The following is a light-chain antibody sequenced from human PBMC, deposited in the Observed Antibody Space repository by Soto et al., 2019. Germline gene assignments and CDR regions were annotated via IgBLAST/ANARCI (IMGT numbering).Light chain of an antibody. J-gene: IGKJ1*01. CDR2: SIS. Sequence: DIQMTQSPSSLSASVGDRVTITCRASQSVSRFLNWYQQKAGKAPNLLVHSISILESGVPSRFSGSGSGTDFTLTISSLQPEDFATYYGQQSYSNPRTFGQGTKVEIK. CDR3: QQSYSNPRT. V-gene: IGKV1-39*01. CDR1: QSVSRF.